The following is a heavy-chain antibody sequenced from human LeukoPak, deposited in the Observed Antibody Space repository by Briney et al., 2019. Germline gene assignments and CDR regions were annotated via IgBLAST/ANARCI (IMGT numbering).Heavy chain of an antibody. J-gene: IGHJ4*02. V-gene: IGHV6-1*01. CDR2: TYYRSKWYN. D-gene: IGHD2-21*02. CDR1: GDSVSSKSVA. Sequence: SQTLSLTCAISGDSVSSKSVAWDWIRQSPSRGLEWLGRTYYRSKWYNEYAVSVKSRITINPDTSKNQFFLQLNSVTPEDTAVYYCARLGGDVDYWGQGTLVTVSS. CDR3: ARLGGDVDY.